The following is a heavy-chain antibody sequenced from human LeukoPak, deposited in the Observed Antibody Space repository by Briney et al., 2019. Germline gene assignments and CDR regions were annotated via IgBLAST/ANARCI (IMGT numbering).Heavy chain of an antibody. CDR2: ISAYNGNT. J-gene: IGHJ4*02. CDR1: GYTFTSYG. D-gene: IGHD2-2*01. V-gene: IGHV1-18*01. CDR3: ARDYCSSTSCFVGNYFDY. Sequence: GASVKVSCKASGYTFTSYGISWVRQAPGQGLEWMGWISAYNGNTNYAQKLQGRVTMTTDTSTSTAYMELRSLRSDDTAVYYCARDYCSSTSCFVGNYFDYWGQGTLVIVSS.